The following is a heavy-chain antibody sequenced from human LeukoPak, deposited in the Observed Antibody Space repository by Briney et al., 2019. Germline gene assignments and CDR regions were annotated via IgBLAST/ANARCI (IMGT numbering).Heavy chain of an antibody. CDR2: IIPIFGTA. Sequence: GSSVKVSCKASGGTFSSYAISWVRQAPGQGLEWMGGIIPIFGTANYAQKFQGRVTITADESTSTAYMEPSSLRSEDTAVYYCARDVIVGATFMAFDIWGQGTMVTVSS. V-gene: IGHV1-69*01. CDR1: GGTFSSYA. J-gene: IGHJ3*02. D-gene: IGHD1-26*01. CDR3: ARDVIVGATFMAFDI.